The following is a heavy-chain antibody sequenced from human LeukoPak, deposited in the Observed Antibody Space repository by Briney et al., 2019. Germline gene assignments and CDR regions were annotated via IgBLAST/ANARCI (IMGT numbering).Heavy chain of an antibody. J-gene: IGHJ1*01. V-gene: IGHV4-59*01. CDR1: CGSISSYY. Sequence: SETLSLTCTVSCGSISSYYWSWIRQPPGKGLEWIGYIYYSGSTNYNPSLKSRATISVDTSKNQFSLKLSSVTAADTAVYYCARGRYCSGGSCYSHFQHWGQGTLVTVSS. CDR2: IYYSGST. CDR3: ARGRYCSGGSCYSHFQH. D-gene: IGHD2-15*01.